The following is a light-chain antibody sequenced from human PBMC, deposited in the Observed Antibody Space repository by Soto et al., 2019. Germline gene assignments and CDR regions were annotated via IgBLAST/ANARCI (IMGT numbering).Light chain of an antibody. CDR1: STDVGNYNY. Sequence: QSVLTQPPSASGSPGQSLTISCTGTSTDVGNYNYVSWYQQHPGKVPKLMISDVNRRPSGVPDRFSGSKSGNTASLTVSELQAEDEADYYCSSYAGSNNWVFGGGTKVNVL. J-gene: IGLJ2*01. CDR3: SSYAGSNNWV. CDR2: DVN. V-gene: IGLV2-8*01.